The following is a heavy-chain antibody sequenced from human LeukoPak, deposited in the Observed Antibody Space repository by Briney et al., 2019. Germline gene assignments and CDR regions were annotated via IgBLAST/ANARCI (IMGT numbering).Heavy chain of an antibody. CDR1: GFTFDDYA. J-gene: IGHJ3*02. CDR3: AKLKAAGEVYDAFDI. V-gene: IGHV3-9*01. CDR2: ISWNSGTI. D-gene: IGHD6-13*01. Sequence: PGGSLRLSCAASGFTFDDYAMHWVRQAPGKGLEWVSGISWNSGTIGYADSVKGRFTISRDDAKNSLYVQMNSLRAEDTALYYCAKLKAAGEVYDAFDIWGQGTMVTVPS.